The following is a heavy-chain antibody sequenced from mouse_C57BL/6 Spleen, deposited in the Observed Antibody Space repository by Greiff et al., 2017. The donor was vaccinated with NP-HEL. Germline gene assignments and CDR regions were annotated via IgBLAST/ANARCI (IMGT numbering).Heavy chain of an antibody. Sequence: VQLQQSGAELAKPGASVKLSCKASGYTFTSYWMHWVKQRPGQGLEWIGYINPSSGYTKYNQKFKDKATLTVDKSSSTAYMQLSSLTSEDSAVYDCARSVTTLEGGFDYWGQGTTLTVSS. CDR3: ARSVTTLEGGFDY. CDR1: GYTFTSYW. J-gene: IGHJ2*01. V-gene: IGHV1-7*01. CDR2: INPSSGYT. D-gene: IGHD2-3*01.